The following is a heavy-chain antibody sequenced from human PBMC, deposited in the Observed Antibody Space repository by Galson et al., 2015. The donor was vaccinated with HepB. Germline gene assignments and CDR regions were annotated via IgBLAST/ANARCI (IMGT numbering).Heavy chain of an antibody. Sequence: TLSLTCTVSGGSISSGDYYWSWIRQPPGKGLEWIGYIYYSGSTYYNPSLKSRVTISVDTSKNQFSLKLSSVTAADTAVYYCARDGLWTSSTTSNWFDPWGQGTLVTVSS. V-gene: IGHV4-30-4*01. CDR2: IYYSGST. CDR3: ARDGLWTSSTTSNWFDP. CDR1: GGSISSGDYY. J-gene: IGHJ5*02. D-gene: IGHD2-2*01.